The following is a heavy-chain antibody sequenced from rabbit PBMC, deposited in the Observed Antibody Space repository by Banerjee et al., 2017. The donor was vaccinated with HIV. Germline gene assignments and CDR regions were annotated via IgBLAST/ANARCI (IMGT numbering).Heavy chain of an antibody. J-gene: IGHJ4*01. D-gene: IGHD1-1*01. CDR1: GFDVINYY. Sequence: QLKETGGGLVQPGGSLTLSCKASGFDVINYYMSWVRQAPGKGLEWIAIIYTGQGNADYASWVNGRFTISSDNAQNTVDLQMNSLTAADTATYFCARRYASSSPHYYDLWGPGTLVTVS. CDR2: IYTGQGNA. V-gene: IGHV1S7*01. CDR3: ARRYASSSPHYYDL.